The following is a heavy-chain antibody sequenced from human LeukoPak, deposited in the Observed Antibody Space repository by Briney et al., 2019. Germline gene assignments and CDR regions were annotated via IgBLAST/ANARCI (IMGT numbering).Heavy chain of an antibody. CDR2: IRYDGSNK. D-gene: IGHD4-17*01. J-gene: IGHJ4*02. Sequence: GGSLRLSCAASGFTFSSYGMHWVRQAPGKGLEWVAFIRYDGSNKYYADSVKGRFTISRDNAKNTLYLRAEDTAVYYCARGQDYGDYGLSYWGQGTLVTVSS. CDR3: ARGQDYGDYGLSY. V-gene: IGHV3-30*02. CDR1: GFTFSSYG.